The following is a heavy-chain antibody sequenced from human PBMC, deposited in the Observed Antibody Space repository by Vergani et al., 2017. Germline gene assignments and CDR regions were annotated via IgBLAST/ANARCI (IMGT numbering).Heavy chain of an antibody. CDR2: ISAYNGNT. Sequence: QVQLVQSGAEVKKPGASVKVSCKASGYTFTSYGISWVRQAPGKGLEWIGWISAYNGNTNYAQKLQGRVTMTTDTSTSTAYMELRSLRYDDTAVYYCARWSLVGSDKVYGMDGWGQGTTVTVSS. V-gene: IGHV1-18*01. CDR3: ARWSLVGSDKVYGMDG. D-gene: IGHD1-26*01. CDR1: GYTFTSYG. J-gene: IGHJ6*02.